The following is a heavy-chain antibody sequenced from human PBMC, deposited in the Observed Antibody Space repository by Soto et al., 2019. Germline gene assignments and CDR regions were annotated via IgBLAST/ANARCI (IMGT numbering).Heavy chain of an antibody. Sequence: SETLSLTCAVYGGSVSGYYWSWIRQPPGKGLEWIGEINHSGSTNYNPSLKSRVTISVDTSKNQFSLKLSSVTAADTAVYYCARGMYYYGPDNYYGMDVWGQGTTVTVSS. V-gene: IGHV4-34*01. D-gene: IGHD3-10*01. CDR2: INHSGST. CDR3: ARGMYYYGPDNYYGMDV. J-gene: IGHJ6*02. CDR1: GGSVSGYY.